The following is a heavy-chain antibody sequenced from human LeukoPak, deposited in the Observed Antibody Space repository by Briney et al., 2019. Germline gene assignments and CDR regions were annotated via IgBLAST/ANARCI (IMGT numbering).Heavy chain of an antibody. CDR1: GYTFTSYG. J-gene: IGHJ4*02. V-gene: IGHV1-18*01. D-gene: IGHD4-11*01. CDR3: ARASLSTVSKSPLGY. CDR2: ISAYNGNT. Sequence: GASVKVSCKASGYTFTSYGISWVRQAPGQGLEWMGWISAYNGNTNYAQKLQGRVTMTTDTSTSTAYMELRSLRSDDTAVYYCARASLSTVSKSPLGYWGQGTLVTVSS.